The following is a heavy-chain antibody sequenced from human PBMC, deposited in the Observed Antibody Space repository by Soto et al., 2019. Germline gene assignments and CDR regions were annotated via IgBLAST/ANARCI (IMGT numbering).Heavy chain of an antibody. J-gene: IGHJ6*02. CDR1: GGTFSSYA. CDR3: ARAREPGGGYDLINYYYYGMDV. Sequence: ASVKVSCKASGGTFSSYAISWVRQAPGQGXEWMGGIIPIFGTANYAQKFQGRVTITADESTSTAYMELSSLRSEDTAVYYCARAREPGGGYDLINYYYYGMDVWGQGTTVTVSS. D-gene: IGHD5-12*01. CDR2: IIPIFGTA. V-gene: IGHV1-69*13.